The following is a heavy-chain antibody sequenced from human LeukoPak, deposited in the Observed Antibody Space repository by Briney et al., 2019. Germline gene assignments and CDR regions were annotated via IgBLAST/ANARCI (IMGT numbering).Heavy chain of an antibody. CDR2: MNPKSGNT. CDR3: ARVGGGQQLVLLNYYMDV. D-gene: IGHD6-13*01. CDR1: GYSFTSYD. Sequence: ASVKVSCKASGYSFTSYDINWVRQATGQGLEWMGWMNPKSGNTGYAQKFQGRVAMTRSTSISTAYMELSSLRSEDTAVYYCARVGGGQQLVLLNYYMDVWGKGTTVTVSS. V-gene: IGHV1-8*01. J-gene: IGHJ6*03.